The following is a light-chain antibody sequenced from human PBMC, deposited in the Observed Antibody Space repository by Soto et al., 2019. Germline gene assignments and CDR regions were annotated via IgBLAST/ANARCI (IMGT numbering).Light chain of an antibody. CDR1: SSDVGGYNS. CDR2: DVT. Sequence: QSALTQPASVSGSPGQSITISCTGTSSDVGGYNSVSWYQQHPGQAPKLMIYDVTNRPSGVSDRFSGSKSGNTAALTISILQADDEADYYCSSYTSSSLLVFGGGTKLTVL. J-gene: IGLJ2*01. V-gene: IGLV2-14*01. CDR3: SSYTSSSLLV.